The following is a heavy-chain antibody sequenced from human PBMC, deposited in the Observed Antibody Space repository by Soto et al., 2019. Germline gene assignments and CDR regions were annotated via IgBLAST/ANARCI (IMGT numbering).Heavy chain of an antibody. Sequence: SVKVSCKNSGGSLSSYTFNWVRQAPGQGLEWMGRIIPIVSTADYAQKFQGRVTLTADKSTNTAYMELSSLRSEDSAVYNSRAHRDRGAFDYWGQGTAVTVSS. V-gene: IGHV1-69*08. CDR3: RAHRDRGAFDY. J-gene: IGHJ4*02. CDR1: GGSLSSYT. D-gene: IGHD2-21*01. CDR2: IIPIVSTA.